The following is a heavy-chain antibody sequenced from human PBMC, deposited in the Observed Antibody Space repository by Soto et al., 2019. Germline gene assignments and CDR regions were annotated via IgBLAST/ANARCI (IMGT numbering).Heavy chain of an antibody. CDR3: AKRNLGGWYFDL. V-gene: IGHV3-23*01. J-gene: IGHJ2*01. CDR1: GFTFSSYA. CDR2: ISGSGGST. D-gene: IGHD1-7*01. Sequence: EVQLLESGGGLVQPGGSLRLSCAASGFTFSSYAMSWVRQAPGKGLEWVSAISGSGGSTYYADSVKGRFTISRDNSKITLYLQMNSLRAEDTAVYYCAKRNLGGWYFDLWGRGTLVTVSS.